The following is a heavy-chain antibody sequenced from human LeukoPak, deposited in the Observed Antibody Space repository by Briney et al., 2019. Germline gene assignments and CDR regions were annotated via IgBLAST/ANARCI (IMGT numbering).Heavy chain of an antibody. Sequence: KSSETLSLTCTVSGGSISSSSYYWGWIRQPPGKGLEWIGSIYYSGSTYYNPSLKSRVTISVDTSKNQFSLKLSSVTAADTAVYYCARDFLSVLEAFDIWGQGTMVTVSS. CDR2: IYYSGST. D-gene: IGHD3-3*02. J-gene: IGHJ3*02. CDR3: ARDFLSVLEAFDI. V-gene: IGHV4-39*07. CDR1: GGSISSSSYY.